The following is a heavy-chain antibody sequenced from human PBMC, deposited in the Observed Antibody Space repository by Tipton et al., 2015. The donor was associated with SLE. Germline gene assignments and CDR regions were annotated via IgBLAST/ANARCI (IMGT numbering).Heavy chain of an antibody. D-gene: IGHD1-1*01. Sequence: QLVQSGPEVKKPGASVRVSCEASGYTFVNYDINWVRQATGQGLEWMGWMNPNSGNTGYARKLQGRVTITTNTSISTSYMELTSLTSEDAAVYYCARGRMGTLTDAFDIWGQGTMVTVSS. CDR2: MNPNSGNT. CDR1: GYTFVNYD. J-gene: IGHJ3*02. CDR3: ARGRMGTLTDAFDI. V-gene: IGHV1-8*01.